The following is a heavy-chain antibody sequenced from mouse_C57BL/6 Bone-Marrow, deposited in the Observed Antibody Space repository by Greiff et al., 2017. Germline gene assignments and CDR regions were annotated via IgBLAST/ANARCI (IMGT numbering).Heavy chain of an antibody. D-gene: IGHD1-1*01. CDR1: GFNINDDY. V-gene: IGHV14-4*01. Sequence: EVQGVESGAELVRPGASVKLSCTASGFNINDDYMHWVKQRPEQGLEWIGWIDPEDGDTEYASKFQGKATMTADTSSNTAYLQLSRLTSEDSDVYYVTPIATVVATDYWGQGTTLTVSS. CDR3: TPIATVVATDY. CDR2: IDPEDGDT. J-gene: IGHJ2*01.